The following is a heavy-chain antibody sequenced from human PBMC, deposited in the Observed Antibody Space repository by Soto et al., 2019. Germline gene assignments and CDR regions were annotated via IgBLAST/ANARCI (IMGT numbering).Heavy chain of an antibody. Sequence: QVQLVQSGAEGKQPGASVKVSCKASGYTLTSYGFSWVRQAPGQGLEWMGGISAYDGNTKYAPKHQGRVTMTADTSTNTSYMDLKSLRSDDTSVYYCARYSPPVDDWGEGTLVTVSS. J-gene: IGHJ4*02. D-gene: IGHD2-21*01. CDR3: ARYSPPVDD. CDR1: GYTLTSYG. V-gene: IGHV1-18*01. CDR2: ISAYDGNT.